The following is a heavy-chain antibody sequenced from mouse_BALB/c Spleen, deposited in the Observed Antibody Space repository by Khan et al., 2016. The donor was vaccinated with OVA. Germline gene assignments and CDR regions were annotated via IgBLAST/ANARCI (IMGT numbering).Heavy chain of an antibody. D-gene: IGHD1-1*01. V-gene: IGHV3-2*02. J-gene: IGHJ4*01. CDR3: ARKNYYGYAMDY. CDR1: GYSITSDYA. CDR2: ISYGGST. Sequence: VQLKESGPGLVKPSQSLSLTCTVTGYSITSDYAWDWIRQFPGNKLEWMGYISYGGSTSYNPSLKSRISITRDPSKNQFFLQLNSVTTEDTATYYCARKNYYGYAMDYWGQGTSGTVSA.